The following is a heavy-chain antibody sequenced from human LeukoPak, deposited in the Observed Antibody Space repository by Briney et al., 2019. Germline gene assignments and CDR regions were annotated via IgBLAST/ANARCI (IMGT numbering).Heavy chain of an antibody. J-gene: IGHJ5*02. CDR3: ARGADWFDP. Sequence: PSQTLSLTCAISGDNVTSTSAAWNWIRQSPSIGLEWRGRTYYRSKWYNDYAVSVKSRITINPDTSKNQFSLQLNAVTPEDTAVYYCARGADWFDPWGQGTLVTVSS. V-gene: IGHV6-1*01. CDR1: GDNVTSTSAA. CDR2: TYYRSKWYN.